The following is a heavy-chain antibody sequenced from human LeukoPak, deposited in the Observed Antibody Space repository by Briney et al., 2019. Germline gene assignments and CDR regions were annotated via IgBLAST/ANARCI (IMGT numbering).Heavy chain of an antibody. CDR3: ARTYCSGGSCHFDY. CDR2: IYYSGNT. Sequence: SETLSLTCTVSGGSISSYYWSWIRQPPGKGLEWIGYIYYSGNTDSNPSLKSRVTISVDTSKNQFSLKLSSVTAADTAVYYCARTYCSGGSCHFDYWGQGTLVTVSS. CDR1: GGSISSYY. V-gene: IGHV4-59*08. D-gene: IGHD2-15*01. J-gene: IGHJ4*02.